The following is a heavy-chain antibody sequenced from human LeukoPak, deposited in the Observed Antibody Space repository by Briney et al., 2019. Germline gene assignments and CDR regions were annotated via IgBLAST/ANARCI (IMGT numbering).Heavy chain of an antibody. V-gene: IGHV4-59*01. D-gene: IGHD3-10*01. J-gene: IGHJ4*02. CDR3: AKNGAGFAY. CDR1: GGSMSSYY. Sequence: PSETLSPTCTVSGGSMSSYYWSWIRQPPGKGPEWIGYIYYSGSTNYNPSLKSRVTISVDTSKNQFSLKLSSVTAADTAVYFCAKNGAGFAYWGQGTLVTVSS. CDR2: IYYSGST.